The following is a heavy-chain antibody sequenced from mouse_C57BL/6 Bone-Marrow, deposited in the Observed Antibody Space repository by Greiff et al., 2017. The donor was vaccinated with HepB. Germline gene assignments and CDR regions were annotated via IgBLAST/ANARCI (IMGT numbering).Heavy chain of an antibody. V-gene: IGHV14-4*01. CDR3: TTGTRGAY. CDR2: IDPENGDT. J-gene: IGHJ3*01. Sequence: VHVKQSGAELVRPGASVKLSCTASGFNIKDDYMHWVKQRSEQGLEWIGWIDPENGDTEYASKFQGKATITADTSSNTAYLQLSSLTSEDTAVYYCTTGTRGAYWGQGTLVTVSA. CDR1: GFNIKDDY.